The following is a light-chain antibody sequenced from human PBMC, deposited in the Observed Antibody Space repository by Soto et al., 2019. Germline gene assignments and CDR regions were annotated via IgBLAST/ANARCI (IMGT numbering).Light chain of an antibody. V-gene: IGKV3-11*01. J-gene: IGKJ5*01. CDR1: QSVSSY. Sequence: ELVLTQSPATLSLSPGERATLSCRASQSVSSYLAWYQQKPGQAHRLLLYDASNRATGIPARFNGSGSGTDFPLTISSLEPEDFAVYYCQQRSNWLSFGQGTRLAI. CDR2: DAS. CDR3: QQRSNWLS.